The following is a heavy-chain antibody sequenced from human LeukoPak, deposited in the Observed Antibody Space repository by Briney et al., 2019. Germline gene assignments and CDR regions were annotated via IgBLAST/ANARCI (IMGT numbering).Heavy chain of an antibody. V-gene: IGHV3-23*01. D-gene: IGHD3-22*01. Sequence: GGSLRLSCAASGFTFTNYAMSWVRQAPGKGLEWVSVISGSGGSTYYADSVKGRFTISRDNSKNTLYVQMNSLRAEDTAIYYCAKVRYGVVVITPNYFDYWGQGTLVTVSS. J-gene: IGHJ4*02. CDR3: AKVRYGVVVITPNYFDY. CDR1: GFTFTNYA. CDR2: ISGSGGST.